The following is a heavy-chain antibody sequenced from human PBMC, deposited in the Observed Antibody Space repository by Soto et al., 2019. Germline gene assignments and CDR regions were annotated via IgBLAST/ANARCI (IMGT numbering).Heavy chain of an antibody. D-gene: IGHD5-12*01. J-gene: IGHJ3*02. CDR3: ARDSTTLARRYSGYVGAFDI. V-gene: IGHV4-31*03. CDR1: GGSISSGGYY. Sequence: PSETLSLTCTVSGGSISSGGYYWSWIRQHPGKGLEWIGYIYYSGSTYYNPSLKSRVTISVDTSKNQFSLKLSSVTAADTAVYYCARDSTTLARRYSGYVGAFDIWGQGTMVTVSS. CDR2: IYYSGST.